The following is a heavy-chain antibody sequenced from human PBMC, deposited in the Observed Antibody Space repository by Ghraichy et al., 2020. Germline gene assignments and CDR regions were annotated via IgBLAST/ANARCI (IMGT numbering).Heavy chain of an antibody. CDR3: ATEVGGYGDYSDYYGMDV. V-gene: IGHV1-24*01. CDR1: GYTLTELS. J-gene: IGHJ6*02. Sequence: ASVKVSCKVSGYTLTELSMHWVRQAPGKGLEWMGGFDPEDGETIYAQKFQGRVTMTEDTSTDTAYMELSSLKSEDTAVYYCATEVGGYGDYSDYYGMDVWGQGTTVTVSS. CDR2: FDPEDGET. D-gene: IGHD4-17*01.